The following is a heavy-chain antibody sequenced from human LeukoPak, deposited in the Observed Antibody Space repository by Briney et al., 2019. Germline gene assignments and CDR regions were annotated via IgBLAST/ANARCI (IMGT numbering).Heavy chain of an antibody. V-gene: IGHV3-69-1*01. D-gene: IGHD6-13*01. CDR1: GFTFSDYY. CDR2: FTSRSGTI. J-gene: IGHJ4*02. Sequence: GGSLRLSCAASGFTFSDYYMNWVRQAPGKGLEWVSSFTSRSGTIYYADSVKGRFTISRDNAKNSLFLQMTSLRVEDTAVYYCARESSGIAATDKIDFWGQGTLVTVSS. CDR3: ARESSGIAATDKIDF.